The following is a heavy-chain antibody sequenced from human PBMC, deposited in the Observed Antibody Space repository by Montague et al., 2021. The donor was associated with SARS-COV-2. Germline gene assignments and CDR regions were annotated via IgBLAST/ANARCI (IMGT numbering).Heavy chain of an antibody. V-gene: IGHV4-59*01. J-gene: IGHJ6*02. CDR2: INNGGSS. CDR3: ARTGGGAYYYPMDV. D-gene: IGHD1-14*01. Sequence: SETLSLTCAVSGGSISNYFWTWIRQTPGKGLEWIGDINNGGSSNYNPSLKSRVTISVDTSKNQFSVKLRSVTAADTAVYYCARTGGGAYYYPMDVWGQGITVTVSS. CDR1: GGSISNYF.